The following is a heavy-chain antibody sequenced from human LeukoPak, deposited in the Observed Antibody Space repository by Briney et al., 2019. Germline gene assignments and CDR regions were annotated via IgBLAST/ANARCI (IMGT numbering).Heavy chain of an antibody. J-gene: IGHJ5*02. CDR3: ARGGLRKHWFDP. V-gene: IGHV1-8*01. CDR1: GYTFTSYD. Sequence: ASVKVSCKASGYTFTSYDINWVRHATGQGLEWMGWRNPNSVNTGYAQKFQCRVTMTRNTSISTAYMELSSLRSEDPAVYYCARGGLRKHWFDPWGQGTLVTVSS. CDR2: RNPNSVNT. D-gene: IGHD4-17*01.